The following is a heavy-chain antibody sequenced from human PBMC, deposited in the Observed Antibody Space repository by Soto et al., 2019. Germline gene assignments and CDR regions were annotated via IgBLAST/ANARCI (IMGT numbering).Heavy chain of an antibody. V-gene: IGHV1-2*04. CDR2: INPNSGGT. Sequence: QVQLVQSGAEVKKPGASVKVSCKASGYTFTGYYMHWVRQAPGQGLECIGWINPNSGGTNYAQKFQCWVTMTRDTSISTAYMELSRLRSDDTAVYYCARDGNVRLPQYGMDVWGQGTTVTVSS. CDR3: ARDGNVRLPQYGMDV. J-gene: IGHJ6*02. D-gene: IGHD1-1*01. CDR1: GYTFTGYY.